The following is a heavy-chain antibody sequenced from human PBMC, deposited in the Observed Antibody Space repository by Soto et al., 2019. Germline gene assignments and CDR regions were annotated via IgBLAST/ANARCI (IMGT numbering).Heavy chain of an antibody. J-gene: IGHJ4*02. CDR1: GFTFSSYW. CDR2: INSDGSST. Sequence: PGGSLRLSCAASGFTFSSYWMHWVRQAPGKGLEWVSRINSDGSSTSYADSVKGRFTISRDNAKNTLYLQMNSLRAEDTAVYYCARYYYDSSGYYKFDYWGQGTLVTVSS. D-gene: IGHD3-22*01. V-gene: IGHV3-74*01. CDR3: ARYYYDSSGYYKFDY.